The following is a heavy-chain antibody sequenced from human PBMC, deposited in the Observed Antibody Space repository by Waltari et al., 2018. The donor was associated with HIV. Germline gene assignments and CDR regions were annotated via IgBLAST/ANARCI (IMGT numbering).Heavy chain of an antibody. D-gene: IGHD3-16*01. CDR1: GFTFSSYA. J-gene: IGHJ4*02. CDR2: ISGSGSKT. CDR3: AKTDWNDYVWGSYSNYFDY. Sequence: ELQMLESGGGLVQPGGSLRLSCAASGFTFSSYAINWVRQAPGKGLEWVSTISGSGSKTYYADSVKGRFTISRDNSKNTLYLQMNSLRAEDTAVYYCAKTDWNDYVWGSYSNYFDYWGQGTLVTVSP. V-gene: IGHV3-23*01.